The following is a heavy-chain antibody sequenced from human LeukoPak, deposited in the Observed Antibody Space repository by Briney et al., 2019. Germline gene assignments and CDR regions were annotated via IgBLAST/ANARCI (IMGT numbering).Heavy chain of an antibody. J-gene: IGHJ6*02. V-gene: IGHV4-39*07. CDR2: MYYSGSP. D-gene: IGHD6-19*01. CDR1: GGSISSSSYY. Sequence: PSETLSLTCTVSGGSISSSSYYWGWIRQPPGKGLEWIGSMYYSGSPYYNPSLKSRVTISVDTSKNQFSLKLSSVTAADTAVYYCARAYSSLSRMDVWGQGTTVTVSS. CDR3: ARAYSSLSRMDV.